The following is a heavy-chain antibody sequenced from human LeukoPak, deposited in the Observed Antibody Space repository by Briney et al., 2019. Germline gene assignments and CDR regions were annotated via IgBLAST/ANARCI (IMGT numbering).Heavy chain of an antibody. J-gene: IGHJ6*03. Sequence: SETLSLTCTVSGGSICSSSYYWGWIRQPPGKGLEWIGTIYYSGTTYYNPSLKSRVTISADTSKNHFSLKLSSVTAADTAVYYCARPGHSYYYMDVWGKGTTATVSS. CDR1: GGSICSSSYY. D-gene: IGHD1-1*01. CDR2: IYYSGTT. V-gene: IGHV4-39*02. CDR3: ARPGHSYYYMDV.